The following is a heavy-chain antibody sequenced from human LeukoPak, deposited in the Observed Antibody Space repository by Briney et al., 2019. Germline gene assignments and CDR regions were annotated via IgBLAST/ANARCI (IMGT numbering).Heavy chain of an antibody. D-gene: IGHD3-10*01. CDR2: INHSGST. V-gene: IGHV4-34*01. CDR1: GGSFSGHY. J-gene: IGHJ5*02. Sequence: SEILSLTCAVYGGSFSGHYWTWIRQPPGKGLEWIGEINHSGSTNYNPSLKSRVTISVDTSKNQFSLKVSSVTAADTAVYYCARDSGTSGEVKFDPWGQGALVTVSS. CDR3: ARDSGTSGEVKFDP.